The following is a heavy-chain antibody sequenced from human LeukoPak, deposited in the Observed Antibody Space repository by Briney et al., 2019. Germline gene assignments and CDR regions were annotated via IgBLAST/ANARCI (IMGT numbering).Heavy chain of an antibody. CDR3: ARVHRWMGEIRLGDSASDI. V-gene: IGHV1-69*13. CDR1: GDTFGSYG. D-gene: IGHD1-26*01. CDR2: IIPIFGTA. Sequence: ASVKVSCKASGDTFGSYGINWVRQAPGQGLEWMGGIIPIFGTANYAQNFQGRVTITSDASRSTAYMELNSLKSDDTAMYFCARVHRWMGEIRLGDSASDIWGQGTMVIVSS. J-gene: IGHJ3*02.